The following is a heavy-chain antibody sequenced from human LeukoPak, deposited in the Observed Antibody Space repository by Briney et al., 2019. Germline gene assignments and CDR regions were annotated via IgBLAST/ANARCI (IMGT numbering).Heavy chain of an antibody. CDR3: ARGQTGSTVAYVLHYFDY. CDR1: GGSISSSSYY. CDR2: INHSGST. J-gene: IGHJ4*02. V-gene: IGHV4-39*07. Sequence: SETLSLTCTVSGGSISSSSYYWGWIRQPPGKGLEWIGEINHSGSTNYNPSLKSRVTISVDTSKNQFSLKLSSVTAADTAVYYCARGQTGSTVAYVLHYFDYWGQGTLVIVSP. D-gene: IGHD4-23*01.